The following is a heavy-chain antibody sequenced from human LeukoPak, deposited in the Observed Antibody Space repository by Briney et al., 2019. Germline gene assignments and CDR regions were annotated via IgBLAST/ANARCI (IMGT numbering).Heavy chain of an antibody. V-gene: IGHV1-69*04. CDR3: ARDLPPIGSSSVWWFGP. CDR1: GGTFSSYA. Sequence: SVKVSCKASGGTFSSYAISWVRQAPGQGLEWMGRIIPIFGIANYAQKFQGRVTITADKSTSTAYMDLSSLRSEDTAVYYCARDLPPIGSSSVWWFGPWGQGTLVTVSS. J-gene: IGHJ5*02. D-gene: IGHD6-6*01. CDR2: IIPIFGIA.